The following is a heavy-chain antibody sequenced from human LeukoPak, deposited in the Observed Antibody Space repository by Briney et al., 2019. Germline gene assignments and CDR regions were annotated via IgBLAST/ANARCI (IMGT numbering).Heavy chain of an antibody. CDR2: INPNSDYT. CDR1: GYTFTDYY. CDR3: ARLDIVVVVAATGTMDDY. Sequence: ASVRVSCKASGYTFTDYYIHWVRQAPGQGLEWMGWINPNSDYTFYAQKFQGRVTMTRDTSISTAYMELSRLRSDDTAVYYCARLDIVVVVAATGTMDDYWGQGTLVTVSS. V-gene: IGHV1-2*02. J-gene: IGHJ4*02. D-gene: IGHD2-15*01.